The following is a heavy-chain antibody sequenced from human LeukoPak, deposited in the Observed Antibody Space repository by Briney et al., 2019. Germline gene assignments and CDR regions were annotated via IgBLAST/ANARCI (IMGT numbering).Heavy chain of an antibody. V-gene: IGHV1-46*01. D-gene: IGHD2-8*01. CDR3: ARAPPDYCPNGVCNYYFDF. J-gene: IGHJ4*02. CDR1: GYTFTSYY. Sequence: ASVKVSCKASGYTFTSYYMHWVRQAPGQGLEWMGIINPSGGSTSYAQKFQGRVTMTRDTSTSTVYMELSSLRSEDTAVYYCARAPPDYCPNGVCNYYFDFWGQGTLVTVSS. CDR2: INPSGGST.